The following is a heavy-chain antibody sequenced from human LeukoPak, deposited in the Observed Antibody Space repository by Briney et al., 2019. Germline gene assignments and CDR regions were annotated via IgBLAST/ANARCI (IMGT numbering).Heavy chain of an antibody. V-gene: IGHV1-24*01. D-gene: IGHD1-26*01. CDR1: GYTLTELS. Sequence: GASVKVSCKVSGYTLTELSMHWVRQAPGKGLEWMGGFDPEDGETIYAQKFQGRVTMTEDTSTDTAYMELSILRSEDTAVYYCATPGSHLTSSYSGRAVWGQGTPFTVS. CDR2: FDPEDGET. CDR3: ATPGSHLTSSYSGRAV. J-gene: IGHJ6*02.